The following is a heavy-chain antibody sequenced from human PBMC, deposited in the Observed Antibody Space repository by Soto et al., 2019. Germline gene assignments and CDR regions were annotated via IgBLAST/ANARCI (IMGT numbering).Heavy chain of an antibody. CDR3: ARDPRTYYDFWSGPNYYYGMDV. J-gene: IGHJ6*02. Sequence: SETLSLTCTVSGGSISSGGYYWSWIRQHPGKGLERIGYIYCSGSTYYNPSLKSRVTISVDTSKNQFSLKLSSVTAADTAVYYCARDPRTYYDFWSGPNYYYGMDVWGQGTTVTVSS. D-gene: IGHD3-3*01. CDR2: IYCSGST. CDR1: GGSISSGGYY. V-gene: IGHV4-31*03.